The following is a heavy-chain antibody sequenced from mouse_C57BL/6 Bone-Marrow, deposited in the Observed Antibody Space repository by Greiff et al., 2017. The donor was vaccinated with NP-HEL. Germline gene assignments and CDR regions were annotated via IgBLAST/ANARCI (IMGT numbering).Heavy chain of an antibody. CDR3: ARGGYYGSFFAY. D-gene: IGHD1-1*01. V-gene: IGHV1-54*01. CDR2: INPGSGGT. J-gene: IGHJ3*01. CDR1: GYAFTNYL. Sequence: VQLQQSGAELVRPGTSVKVSCKASGYAFTNYLIEWVKQRPGQGLEWIGVINPGSGGTNYNEKFKGKATLTADKSSSTAYMQLSSLTSEDSAVYFCARGGYYGSFFAYWGQGTLVTVSA.